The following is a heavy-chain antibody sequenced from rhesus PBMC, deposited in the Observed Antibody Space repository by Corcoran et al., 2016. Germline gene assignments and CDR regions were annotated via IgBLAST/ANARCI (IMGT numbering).Heavy chain of an antibody. CDR1: GGSISSGYD. CDR2: FDGSSGST. V-gene: IGHV4-76*01. CDR3: ARTGYCTSTTCSDY. J-gene: IGHJ4*01. D-gene: IGHD2-2*01. Sequence: QVQLQESGPGVVKPSETLSLTCAVSGGSISSGYDWTWIRQPPGKGLEWIGYFDGSSGSTTYNPSLKNRVNISKDASKNQFSLKLSSVTAADTAVYYCARTGYCTSTTCSDYWGQGVLVTVSS.